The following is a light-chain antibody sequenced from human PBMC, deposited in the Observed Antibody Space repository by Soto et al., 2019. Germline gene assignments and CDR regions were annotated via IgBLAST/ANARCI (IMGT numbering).Light chain of an antibody. J-gene: IGKJ3*01. CDR3: QQSFNNPT. Sequence: DIQLTQPPFSLSASVGDRVTIACRASQSIAGYLNWYRQKPGKAPELLIYSTSNLHSGVTPRFSGSGSGADFNLTISSLQPEDFATYFCQQSFNNPTFGPGTKVDIK. CDR1: QSIAGY. V-gene: IGKV1-39*01. CDR2: STS.